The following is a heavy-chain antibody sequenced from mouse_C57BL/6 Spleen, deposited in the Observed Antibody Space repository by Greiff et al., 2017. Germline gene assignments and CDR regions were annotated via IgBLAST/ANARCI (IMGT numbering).Heavy chain of an antibody. CDR3: ARQGGTAY. Sequence: EVQGVESGGGLVQPGGSLKLSCAASGFTFSDYYMYWVRQTPEKRLEWVAYISNGGGSTYYPDTVKGRFTISRENAKNTLYLQMSRLKSEDTAMYYCARQGGTAYWGQGTLVTVSA. D-gene: IGHD2-14*01. J-gene: IGHJ3*01. CDR2: ISNGGGST. CDR1: GFTFSDYY. V-gene: IGHV5-12*01.